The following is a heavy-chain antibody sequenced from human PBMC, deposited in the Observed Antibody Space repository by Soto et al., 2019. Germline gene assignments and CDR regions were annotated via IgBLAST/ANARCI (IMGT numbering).Heavy chain of an antibody. CDR3: ARDPTGGYFHYDY. CDR2: VSDDGSEQ. CDR1: GFSLRDYG. D-gene: IGHD1-26*01. V-gene: IGHV3-30*17. Sequence: GGSLRLSCAASGFSLRDYGMHWVRQAPGKGLEYVAAVSDDGSEQYYADSVRGRFTISRDNSRNTVYLQLDSLTTGDTAVYYCARDPTGGYFHYDYWGQGALVTVSS. J-gene: IGHJ4*02.